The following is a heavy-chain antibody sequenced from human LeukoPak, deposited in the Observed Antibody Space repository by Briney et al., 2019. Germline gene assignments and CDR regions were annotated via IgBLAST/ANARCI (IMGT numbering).Heavy chain of an antibody. D-gene: IGHD3-16*01. J-gene: IGHJ4*02. CDR2: IGGSGGSR. CDR1: GFTFCIYA. Sequence: GGSLRLSCAASGFTFCIYAMSWICQTPGKGPEWAPGIGGSGGSRYYADSVKGRFTISRDNSKNTLYLKMNSLSAEDTALYYGAKDLGPYNSGFGDFDYWGQGTLVSVSS. CDR3: AKDLGPYNSGFGDFDY. V-gene: IGHV3-23*01.